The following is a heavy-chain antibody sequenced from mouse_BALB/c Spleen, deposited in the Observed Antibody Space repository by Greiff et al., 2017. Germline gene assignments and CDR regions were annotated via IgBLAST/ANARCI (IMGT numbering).Heavy chain of an antibody. J-gene: IGHJ4*01. V-gene: IGHV5-12-2*01. CDR3: ATQYYGSSYGYAMDY. CDR2: ISNGGGST. D-gene: IGHD1-1*01. CDR1: GFTFSSYT. Sequence: EVKVVESGGGLVQPGGSLKLSCAASGFTFSSYTMSWVRQTPEKRLEWVAYISNGGGSTYYPDTVKGRFTISRDNAKNTLYLQMSSLKSEDTAMYYCATQYYGSSYGYAMDYWGQGTSVTVSS.